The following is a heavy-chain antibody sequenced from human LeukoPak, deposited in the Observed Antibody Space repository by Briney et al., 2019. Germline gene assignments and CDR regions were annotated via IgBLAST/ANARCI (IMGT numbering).Heavy chain of an antibody. V-gene: IGHV4-31*03. CDR1: GGSITSGGSY. CDR3: ARSYKYVYSDY. D-gene: IGHD3-10*02. Sequence: PSQTLSLTCTVAGGSITSGGSYWSWIRQHPGKGLEWIGYIYYSGSTYYNPSLRSRIDISVDTSKSQFSLKLRSVSAADTAVYYCARSYKYVYSDYWGQGTLVTVSS. J-gene: IGHJ4*02. CDR2: IYYSGST.